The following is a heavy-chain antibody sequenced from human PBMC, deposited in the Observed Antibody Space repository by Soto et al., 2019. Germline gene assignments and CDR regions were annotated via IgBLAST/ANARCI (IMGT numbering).Heavy chain of an antibody. D-gene: IGHD1-26*01. CDR2: INHSGST. Sequence: QVQLQQWGAGLLKPSETLSLSCAVYGASFSGYYWSWIRQPPGKGLDWIGEINHSGSTNYNPSLKSRVTISVATSKNQCSLKLSSVTAADTAVYYCARGPRYPWFDPLGQGTLVTVSS. CDR3: ARGPRYPWFDP. CDR1: GASFSGYY. V-gene: IGHV4-34*01. J-gene: IGHJ5*02.